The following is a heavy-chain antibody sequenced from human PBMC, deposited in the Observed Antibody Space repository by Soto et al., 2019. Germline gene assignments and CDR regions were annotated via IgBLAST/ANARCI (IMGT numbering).Heavy chain of an antibody. CDR1: GGTFSSYA. CDR2: IIPIFGTA. V-gene: IGHV1-69*06. CDR3: ARENLVRRFGELSPNWFDP. D-gene: IGHD3-10*01. Sequence: EASVKVSCKASGGTFSSYAISWVRQAPGQGLEWMGGIIPIFGTANYAQKFQGRVTITADKSTSTAYMELSSLRSEDTAVYYCARENLVRRFGELSPNWFDPWGQGTLVTVSS. J-gene: IGHJ5*02.